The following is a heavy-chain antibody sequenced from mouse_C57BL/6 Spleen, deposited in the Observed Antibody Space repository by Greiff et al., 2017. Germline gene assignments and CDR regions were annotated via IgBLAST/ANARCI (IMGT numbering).Heavy chain of an antibody. CDR1: GFAFTDYY. CDR2: IRNKANGYTT. J-gene: IGHJ4*01. CDR3: AIYVGDGYYEGYAMDY. D-gene: IGHD2-3*01. Sequence: EVMLVESGGGLVQPGGSLSLSCAASGFAFTDYYMSWVRQPPGKALEWLGFIRNKANGYTTEYSASVKGRITISRDNSQSILYLQMNALRAEDSATYYCAIYVGDGYYEGYAMDYWGQGTSVTVSS. V-gene: IGHV7-3*01.